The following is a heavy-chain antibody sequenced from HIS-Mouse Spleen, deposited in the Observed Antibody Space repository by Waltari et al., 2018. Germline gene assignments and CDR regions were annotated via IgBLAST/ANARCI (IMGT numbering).Heavy chain of an antibody. V-gene: IGHV4-39*07. D-gene: IGHD6-13*01. Sequence: QLQLQESGPGLVKPSETLSLTCTVSGGSISSSRYYWGCIRQPQGKGLEWIGGIYYSGSTYYNPSLKSRVTISVDTSKNQFSLKLSSVTAADTAVYYCAREIPYSSSWYDWYFDLWGRGTLVTVSS. CDR3: AREIPYSSSWYDWYFDL. CDR2: IYYSGST. J-gene: IGHJ2*01. CDR1: GGSISSSRYY.